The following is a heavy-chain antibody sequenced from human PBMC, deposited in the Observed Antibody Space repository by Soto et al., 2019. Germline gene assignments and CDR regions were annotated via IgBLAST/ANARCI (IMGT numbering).Heavy chain of an antibody. Sequence: WGCLRLSCAASGFTCSSYAMTWVRQAAGKGLEWVSGLNGSGGSTSSADSVKGRFAISRDNSKNTLYLQMNSLRDGDTAVYYCARGFSAGKGSPPDYWGQGTLVTVSS. D-gene: IGHD3-10*01. J-gene: IGHJ4*02. CDR3: ARGFSAGKGSPPDY. V-gene: IGHV3-23*01. CDR1: GFTCSSYA. CDR2: LNGSGGST.